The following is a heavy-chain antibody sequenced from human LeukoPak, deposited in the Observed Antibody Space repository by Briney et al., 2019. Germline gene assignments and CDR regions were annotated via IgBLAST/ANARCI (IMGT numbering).Heavy chain of an antibody. CDR2: ISYDGSNK. V-gene: IGHV3-30*18. J-gene: IGHJ6*02. Sequence: PGRSLRLSCAASGFTFSSYGMHRVRQAPGKGLEWVAVISYDGSNKYYADSVKGRFTISRDNSKNTLYLQMNSLRAEDTAVYYCAKVAGYTGIYYYYGMDVWGQGTTVTVSS. D-gene: IGHD2-2*02. CDR1: GFTFSSYG. CDR3: AKVAGYTGIYYYYGMDV.